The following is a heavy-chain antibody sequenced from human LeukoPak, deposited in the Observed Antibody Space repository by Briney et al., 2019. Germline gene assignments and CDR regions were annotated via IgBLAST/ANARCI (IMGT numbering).Heavy chain of an antibody. CDR3: ARKGYFDWLLYLDY. J-gene: IGHJ4*02. D-gene: IGHD3-9*01. CDR2: IYHSGST. Sequence: SETLSLTCAVSGDSISSNNWWSWVRQPPGKGLEWIGEIYHSGSTNYNPALKSRVTISVDKSKNQFSLKLSSVTAADTAVYYCARKGYFDWLLYLDYWGQGTEVSVSS. CDR1: GDSISSNNW. V-gene: IGHV4-4*02.